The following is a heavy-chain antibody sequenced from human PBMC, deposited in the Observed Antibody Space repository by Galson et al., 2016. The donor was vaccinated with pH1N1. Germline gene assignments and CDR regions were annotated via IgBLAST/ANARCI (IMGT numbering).Heavy chain of an antibody. Sequence: SLRLSCAASGFAFSNYGIHWVRQAPGKGLEWVAVIWFDGSNTHYADSVKGRFTISRDDSKNTVHLQMNSLRANDTAVYYCARAPPTFNNRGWAFDVWGQGTMVSVSS. CDR3: ARAPPTFNNRGWAFDV. D-gene: IGHD1/OR15-1a*01. CDR2: IWFDGSNT. CDR1: GFAFSNYG. V-gene: IGHV3-33*01. J-gene: IGHJ3*01.